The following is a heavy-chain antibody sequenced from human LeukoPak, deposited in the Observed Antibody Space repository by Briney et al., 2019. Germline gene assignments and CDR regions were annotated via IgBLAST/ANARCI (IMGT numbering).Heavy chain of an antibody. Sequence: GESLMIYCKVSGYSFISYWIGWVRQMPGEGLEWMGLIYPGDSDTRYRPSFQGQVTISADKSISTAYLQWSSLKASDTAMYYCARLIMVGYSGYLNAFDIWGQGTMVTVSS. CDR3: ARLIMVGYSGYLNAFDI. V-gene: IGHV5-51*01. CDR1: GYSFISYW. D-gene: IGHD5-12*01. J-gene: IGHJ3*02. CDR2: IYPGDSDT.